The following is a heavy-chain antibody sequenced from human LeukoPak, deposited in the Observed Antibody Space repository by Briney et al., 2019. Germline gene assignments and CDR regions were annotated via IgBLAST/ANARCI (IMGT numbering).Heavy chain of an antibody. CDR3: ARDPGVRGVITYYYYYMDV. CDR2: ISAYNGNT. D-gene: IGHD3-10*01. CDR1: GYTFTSYG. Sequence: ASVKVSCKASGYTFTSYGISWVRQAPGQGLEWMGWISAYNGNTNYAQKLQGRVTMTTDTSTSTVYMELSSLRSEDTAVYYCARDPGVRGVITYYYYYMDVWGKGTTVTVSS. V-gene: IGHV1-18*01. J-gene: IGHJ6*03.